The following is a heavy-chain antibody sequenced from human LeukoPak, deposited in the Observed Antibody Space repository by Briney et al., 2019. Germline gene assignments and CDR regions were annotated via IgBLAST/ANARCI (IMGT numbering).Heavy chain of an antibody. CDR2: IRYDGSYE. D-gene: IGHD5-24*01. CDR1: GFTFNSYG. J-gene: IGHJ6*03. Sequence: GGSLRLSCAASGFTFNSYGMHWVRQAPGKGLEWVAFIRYDGSYEYYADSVKGRFTISRDNSKTTLYLQMNSLRSEDTAVYYCAKDGGLHLYYYYNYMDIWGNRITVTVSS. CDR3: AKDGGLHLYYYYNYMDI. V-gene: IGHV3-30*02.